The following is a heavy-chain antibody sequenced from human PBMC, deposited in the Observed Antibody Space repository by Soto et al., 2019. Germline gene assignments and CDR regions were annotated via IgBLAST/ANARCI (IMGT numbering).Heavy chain of an antibody. CDR1: GYDFTSYG. J-gene: IGHJ3*02. D-gene: IGHD2-21*01. CDR3: ARGRIVASIHDAFEI. Sequence: QGQLLQSGDEVKKPGASVRVSCRASGYDFTSYGISWVTQAPGQGLEWVSWISEYNGKRDTAQKFQGRVTMTLDTSTDTAHMELGDLTSADTAVYYCARGRIVASIHDAFEIWGQGTMVAVSS. CDR2: ISEYNGKR. V-gene: IGHV1-18*01.